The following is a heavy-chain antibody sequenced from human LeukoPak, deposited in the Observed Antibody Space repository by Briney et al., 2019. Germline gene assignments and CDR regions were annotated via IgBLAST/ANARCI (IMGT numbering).Heavy chain of an antibody. CDR1: GFTFSDHY. CDR2: SRNKANSYST. J-gene: IGHJ4*02. CDR3: VRSGYIYGEWNFDY. V-gene: IGHV3-72*01. D-gene: IGHD3-10*01. Sequence: PGGSLRLSCAVSGFTFSDHYMDWVRQAPGKGLEWVGRSRNKANSYSTEYAASVGGRFTVSGDDSKDSLYLQMNNVKIEDTAVYYCVRSGYIYGEWNFDYWGQGTLVTVSS.